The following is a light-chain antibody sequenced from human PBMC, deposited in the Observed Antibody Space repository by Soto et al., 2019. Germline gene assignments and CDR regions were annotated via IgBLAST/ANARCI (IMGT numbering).Light chain of an antibody. Sequence: QMTQSPSSLSASVGEKIIITCRASRDVGSDVSWYQQKPGQAPKLLIYAASNLYTGVPSRFSGSRSGKDFTFTISSLQPDDSGTYYCQQFYDLPITFGQGTRLEIK. CDR2: AAS. V-gene: IGKV1-33*01. CDR3: QQFYDLPIT. CDR1: RDVGSD. J-gene: IGKJ5*01.